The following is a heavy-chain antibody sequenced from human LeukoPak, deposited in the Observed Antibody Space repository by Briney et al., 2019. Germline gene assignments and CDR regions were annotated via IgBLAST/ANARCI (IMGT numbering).Heavy chain of an antibody. D-gene: IGHD3-3*01. V-gene: IGHV1-2*02. CDR3: ARDLGTHYDFWSGPNYYGMDV. CDR2: INPNSGGT. Sequence: ASVKVSCKASGYTFTSYYMHWVRQAPGQGLEWMGWINPNSGGTNYAQKFQGRVTMTRDTSISTAYMELSRLRSDDTAVYYCARDLGTHYDFWSGPNYYGMDVWGQGTTVTVSS. CDR1: GYTFTSYY. J-gene: IGHJ6*02.